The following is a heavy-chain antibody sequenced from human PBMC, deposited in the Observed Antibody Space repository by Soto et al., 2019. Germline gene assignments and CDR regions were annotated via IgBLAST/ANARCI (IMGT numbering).Heavy chain of an antibody. CDR3: ASSSHYYDSSGFYDAFDI. D-gene: IGHD3-22*01. J-gene: IGHJ3*02. V-gene: IGHV5-51*01. CDR1: GYSFTSYW. Sequence: LGESLKISCKGSGYSFTSYWIGWVRQMPGKGLEWMGIIYPGDSDTRYSPSFQGQVTISADKSISTAYLQWSSLKASDTAMYYCASSSHYYDSSGFYDAFDIWGQGTMVTVSS. CDR2: IYPGDSDT.